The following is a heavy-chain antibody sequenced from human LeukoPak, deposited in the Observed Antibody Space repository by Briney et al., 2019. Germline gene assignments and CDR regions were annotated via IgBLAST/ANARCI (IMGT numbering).Heavy chain of an antibody. D-gene: IGHD6-13*01. V-gene: IGHV3-30*18. CDR2: MSYDGSNK. CDR1: GFTFSSYG. CDR3: AKAFDHSSSWYYFDY. Sequence: GGSLRLSCAASGFTFSSYGMHWVRQAPGKGLEWVAVMSYDGSNKYYADSVKGRFTISRDNSKNTLYLQMNSLRAEDTAVYYCAKAFDHSSSWYYFDYWGQGTLVTVSS. J-gene: IGHJ4*02.